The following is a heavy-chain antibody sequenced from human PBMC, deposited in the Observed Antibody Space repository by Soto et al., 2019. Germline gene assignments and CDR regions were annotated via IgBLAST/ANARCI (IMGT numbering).Heavy chain of an antibody. CDR3: ASALEYDSSGHYGFDY. CDR1: GYTFTSYA. V-gene: IGHV1-3*01. Sequence: ASVKVSCKASGYTFTSYAMHWVRQAPGQRLEWIGWINAGNGNTKYSQKFQGRVTITADESTSTAYMELSSLRSEDTAVYYCASALEYDSSGHYGFDYWGQETLLTVSS. CDR2: INAGNGNT. J-gene: IGHJ4*02. D-gene: IGHD3-22*01.